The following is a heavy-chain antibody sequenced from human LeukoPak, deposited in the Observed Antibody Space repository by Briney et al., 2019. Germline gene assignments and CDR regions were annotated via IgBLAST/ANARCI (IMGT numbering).Heavy chain of an antibody. V-gene: IGHV4-59*11. J-gene: IGHJ5*02. CDR1: GGSISSHY. Sequence: SETLSLTCTVSGGSISSHYWSWIRQPPGKGLEWIGYIYYSGSTNYNPSLKSRVTISVDTSKNQFSLKLSSVTAADTAVYYCARGSRSTSGRNWFDPRGQGTLVTVSS. CDR2: IYYSGST. D-gene: IGHD2-2*01. CDR3: ARGSRSTSGRNWFDP.